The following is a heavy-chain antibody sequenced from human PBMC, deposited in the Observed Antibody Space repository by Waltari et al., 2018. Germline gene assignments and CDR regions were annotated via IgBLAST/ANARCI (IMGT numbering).Heavy chain of an antibody. D-gene: IGHD5-12*01. V-gene: IGHV4-61*02. J-gene: IGHJ5*02. CDR2: IYTSGST. CDR3: ARGRDVHAYYDYNWFDP. Sequence: QVQLQESGPGLVKPSQTLSLTCTVSGGSISSGSYVWSWIRQPAGKGLEWVGRIYTSGSTNYNPSLKSRVTISVDTSKNQFSLKLSSVTAADTAVYYCARGRDVHAYYDYNWFDPWGHGTLVTVSS. CDR1: GGSISSGSYV.